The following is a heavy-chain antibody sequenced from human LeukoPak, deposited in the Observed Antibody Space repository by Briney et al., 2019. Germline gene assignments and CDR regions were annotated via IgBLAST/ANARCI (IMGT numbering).Heavy chain of an antibody. V-gene: IGHV4-59*01. Sequence: RTSETLSLTCTVSGGSISSYYWSWIRQPPGKGLEWIGYIYYSGSTNYNPSLKSRVTISLDTSKNQFSLKLSSVTAADTAVYYCARDRKQWLRGPFDPWGQGALVTVSS. CDR1: GGSISSYY. CDR3: ARDRKQWLRGPFDP. J-gene: IGHJ5*02. CDR2: IYYSGST. D-gene: IGHD6-19*01.